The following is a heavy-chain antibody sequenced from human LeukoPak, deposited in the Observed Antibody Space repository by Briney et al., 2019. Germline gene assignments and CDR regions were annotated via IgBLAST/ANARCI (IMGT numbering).Heavy chain of an antibody. V-gene: IGHV4-34*01. J-gene: IGHJ3*02. CDR2: INHSGST. CDR1: GGSFSGYY. D-gene: IGHD3-16*02. Sequence: TPSETLSLTCAVYGGSFSGYYWSWIRQPPGKGLEWIGEINHSGSTNYNPSLKSRVTISVDTSKNQFSLKLSSVTAADTAVYYCARGRFIYAFDIWGQGTMVTVSS. CDR3: ARGRFIYAFDI.